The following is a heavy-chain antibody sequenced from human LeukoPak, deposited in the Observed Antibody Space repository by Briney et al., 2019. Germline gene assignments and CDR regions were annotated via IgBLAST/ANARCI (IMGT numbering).Heavy chain of an antibody. CDR2: IRYDGSNK. V-gene: IGHV3-30*02. J-gene: IGHJ3*02. CDR1: GFTFSSYG. Sequence: GGSLRLSCAASGFTFSSYGMHWVRQAPGKGLEWVAFIRYDGSNKYCADSVKGRFTISRDNSKNTLYVQMNSLRAEDTAVYYCAKDQGTTVGAFDIWGQGTMVTVSS. CDR3: AKDQGTTVGAFDI. D-gene: IGHD4-23*01.